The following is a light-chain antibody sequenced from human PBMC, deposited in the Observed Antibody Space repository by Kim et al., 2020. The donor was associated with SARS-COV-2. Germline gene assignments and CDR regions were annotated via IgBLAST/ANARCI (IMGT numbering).Light chain of an antibody. CDR1: QSGVYGASKKND. CDR3: QQYYSTPVA. V-gene: IGKV4-1*01. CDR2: WAS. J-gene: IGKJ5*01. Sequence: ATINWKASQSGVYGASKKNDLAWDRQKPGQPPKRLIYWASTREAGVPDRFSGSGSGTEFTLTISSLQAEDGAVYDCQQYYSTPVAFGQGTRLEIK.